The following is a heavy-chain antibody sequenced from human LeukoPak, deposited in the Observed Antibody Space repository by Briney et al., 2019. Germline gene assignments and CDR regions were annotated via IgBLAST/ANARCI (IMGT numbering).Heavy chain of an antibody. V-gene: IGHV1-18*01. J-gene: IGHJ6*04. CDR2: ISAYNGNT. CDR1: GYTFTSYG. CDR3: ARGSYYYGSGSYPNVLDV. Sequence: ASVTVSCKASGYTFTSYGISWVRQAPGQGLEWMGWISAYNGNTNYAQKLQGRVTMTTDTSTSTAYMELSSLRSEDTAVYYCARGSYYYGSGSYPNVLDVWGKGTTVTISS. D-gene: IGHD3-10*01.